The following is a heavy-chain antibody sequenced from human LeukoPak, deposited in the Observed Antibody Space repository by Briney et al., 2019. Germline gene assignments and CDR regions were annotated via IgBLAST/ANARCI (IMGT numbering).Heavy chain of an antibody. V-gene: IGHV3-21*04. CDR2: ISSRSDYI. CDR1: GFTFSSYS. Sequence: GGSLRLSCAASGFTFSSYSMNWVRQAPGKGLEWVSTISSRSDYIYYADSVKGRFTISRDNAKNSVYLQMNSLRAEDAAVYYCAKAVSKWELLLPEIYFDYWGQGTLVTVSS. CDR3: AKAVSKWELLLPEIYFDY. D-gene: IGHD1-26*01. J-gene: IGHJ4*02.